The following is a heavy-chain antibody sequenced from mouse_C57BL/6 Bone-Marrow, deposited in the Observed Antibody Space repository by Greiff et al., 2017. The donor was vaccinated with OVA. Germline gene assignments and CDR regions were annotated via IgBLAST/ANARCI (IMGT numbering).Heavy chain of an antibody. Sequence: EVKLMESGGGLVQPGGSLKLSCAASGFTFSDYGMAWVRQAPRKGPEWVAFISNLAYSIYYADTVTGRFTISRENAKNTLYLEMSSLRSEDTAMYYCARSRYAYFDYWGQGTTLTVSS. CDR3: ARSRYAYFDY. CDR2: ISNLAYSI. V-gene: IGHV5-15*01. CDR1: GFTFSDYG. J-gene: IGHJ2*01. D-gene: IGHD1-1*01.